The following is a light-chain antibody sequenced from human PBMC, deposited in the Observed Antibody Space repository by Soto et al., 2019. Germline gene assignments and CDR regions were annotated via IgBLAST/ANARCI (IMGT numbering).Light chain of an antibody. V-gene: IGLV1-40*01. CDR1: NSNIGTGFD. CDR3: QTSDSGLFGLS. Sequence: QSVLTQPPSVSGAPGQRVTIACTGNNSNIGTGFDVHWYRHFPGAAPKLLLSGTSHRPSGVPDRFSGSKSGTSASLAITGLQADDEADYYCQTSDSGLFGLSFGTGTKVTVL. CDR2: GTS. J-gene: IGLJ1*01.